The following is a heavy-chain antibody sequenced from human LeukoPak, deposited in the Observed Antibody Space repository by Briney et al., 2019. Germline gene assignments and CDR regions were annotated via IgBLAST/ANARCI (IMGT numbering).Heavy chain of an antibody. CDR3: ARPPYKVAGSDVSADL. V-gene: IGHV5-51*01. CDR2: IYSDDSDT. CDR1: GYTFTNYW. D-gene: IGHD6-19*01. J-gene: IGHJ4*02. Sequence: GESLKISCSGSGYTFTNYWIGWVRQMPGKGLEWMGVIYSDDSDTRYSPSFQGQVIISVDRSISTAYLQWSSLKASDTAMYYCARPPYKVAGSDVSADLWGQGTLVTVSS.